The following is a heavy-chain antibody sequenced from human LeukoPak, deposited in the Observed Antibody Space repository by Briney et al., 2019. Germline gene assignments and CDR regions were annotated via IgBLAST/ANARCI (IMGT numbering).Heavy chain of an antibody. Sequence: PGGSLRLSCAASGFTFSSYSMNWVRQAPGKGLEWVSFISSSSSYIDYADSVKGRSTISRDNTKNSLFLQMNNLRAEDTAVYYCARRGYYYDSSGYYSYEGRDYWGQGTLVTVSS. J-gene: IGHJ4*02. CDR2: ISSSSSYI. V-gene: IGHV3-21*01. CDR3: ARRGYYYDSSGYYSYEGRDY. CDR1: GFTFSSYS. D-gene: IGHD3-22*01.